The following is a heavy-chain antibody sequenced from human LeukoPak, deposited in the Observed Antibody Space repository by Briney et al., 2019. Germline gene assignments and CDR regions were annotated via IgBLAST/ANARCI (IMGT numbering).Heavy chain of an antibody. CDR1: GFTFSSYA. Sequence: PGGSLRLSCAASGFTFSSYAMSWVRQAPGKGLEWVSAISGSGGSTYYADSVKGRFTISRDNSKNTLYLQMNSLRAEDTAVYYCAKDLGYGSGWYGLLGYYFDYWGQGTLVTVSS. CDR2: ISGSGGST. D-gene: IGHD6-19*01. CDR3: AKDLGYGSGWYGLLGYYFDY. V-gene: IGHV3-23*01. J-gene: IGHJ4*02.